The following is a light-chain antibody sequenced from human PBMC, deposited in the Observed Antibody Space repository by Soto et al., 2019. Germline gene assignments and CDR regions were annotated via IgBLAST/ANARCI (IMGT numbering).Light chain of an antibody. CDR1: SSNIGNNY. CDR2: DNN. V-gene: IGLV1-51*01. J-gene: IGLJ3*02. Sequence: QSVLTQPPSVSAAPGQKVTISCSGSSSNIGNNYVSWYQQLPGTAPKLLIYDNNKRPSGIPDRFSGSKSGTSATLGITGLQTGDEADYYCGTWDSRLSAWVFGGGTKLTV. CDR3: GTWDSRLSAWV.